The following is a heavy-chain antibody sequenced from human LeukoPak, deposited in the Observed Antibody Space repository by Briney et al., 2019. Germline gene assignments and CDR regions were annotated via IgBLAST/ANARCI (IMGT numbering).Heavy chain of an antibody. CDR1: GFTFSSYS. D-gene: IGHD6-13*01. Sequence: GGSLRLSCAASGFTFSSYSMNWVRQAPGKGLEWVSSISSSSSYIYYADSVKGRFTISRDNAKNSLYLQMNSLRAEDTAVYYCARLERSIAAAGTDLDYWGQGTLVTVSS. CDR3: ARLERSIAAAGTDLDY. J-gene: IGHJ4*02. CDR2: ISSSSSYI. V-gene: IGHV3-21*01.